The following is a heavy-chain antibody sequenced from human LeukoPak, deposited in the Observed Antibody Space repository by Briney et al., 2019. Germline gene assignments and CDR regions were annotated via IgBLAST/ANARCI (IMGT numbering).Heavy chain of an antibody. CDR3: ASEGYLGAFDI. CDR1: GFTFSSYA. CDR2: ISYDGSNK. D-gene: IGHD2-2*01. J-gene: IGHJ3*02. Sequence: AGGSLRLSCAASGFTFSSYAMHWVRQAPGKGLEWVAVISYDGSNKYYADSVKGRFTISRDNSKNTLYLQMNSLRAEDTAVYYCASEGYLGAFDIWGQGTMVTVSS. V-gene: IGHV3-30*04.